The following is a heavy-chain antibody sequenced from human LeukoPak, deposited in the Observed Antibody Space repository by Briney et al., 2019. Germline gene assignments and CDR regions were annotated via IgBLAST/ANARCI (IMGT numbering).Heavy chain of an antibody. V-gene: IGHV4-34*01. D-gene: IGHD3-16*01. CDR2: INHSGST. CDR3: ARVSDWGEGDYFDY. J-gene: IGHJ4*02. CDR1: GGSFSGYY. Sequence: ASETLSLTCAVYGGSFSGYYWSWIRQPPGKGLEWIGEINHSGSTNYNPSLKSRVTISVDTSKNQFSLKLSSVTAADTAVYYCARVSDWGEGDYFDYWGQGTLVTVSS.